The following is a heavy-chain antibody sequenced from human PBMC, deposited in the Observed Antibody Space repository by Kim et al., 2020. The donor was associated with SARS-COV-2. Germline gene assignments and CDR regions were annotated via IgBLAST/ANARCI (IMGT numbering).Heavy chain of an antibody. V-gene: IGHV4-39*01. Sequence: SETLSLTCTVSGGSISSSSYYWGWIRQPPGKGLEWIGSIYYSGSTYYNPSLKSRVTISVDTSKNQFSLKLSSVTAADTAVYYCTRRGGSGRYYFDYWGQGILVTVSS. CDR3: TRRGGSGRYYFDY. D-gene: IGHD3-10*01. CDR2: IYYSGST. CDR1: GGSISSSSYY. J-gene: IGHJ4*02.